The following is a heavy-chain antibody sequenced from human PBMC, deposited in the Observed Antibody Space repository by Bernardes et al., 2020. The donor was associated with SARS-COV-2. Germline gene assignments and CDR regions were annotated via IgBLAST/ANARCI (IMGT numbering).Heavy chain of an antibody. J-gene: IGHJ6*02. CDR3: ARDSWATVTTRDYYGMDV. V-gene: IGHV1-69*13. D-gene: IGHD4-17*01. Sequence: SVKVSCKASGGTFSSYAISWVRQDPGQGLEWMGRIIPIFGTANYAQKFQGRVTITADESTSTAYMELSSLRSEDTAVYYCARDSWATVTTRDYYGMDVWGQATTVTVSS. CDR1: GGTFSSYA. CDR2: IIPIFGTA.